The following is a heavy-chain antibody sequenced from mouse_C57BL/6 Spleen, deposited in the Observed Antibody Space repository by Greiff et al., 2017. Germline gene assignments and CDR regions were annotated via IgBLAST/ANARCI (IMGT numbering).Heavy chain of an antibody. CDR3: ARERLYCGFDY. Sequence: VQLQQSGPELVKPGASVKISCKASGYAFSSSWMNWVKQRPGKGLEWIGRIYPGDGDTNYNGKFKGKATLTADKSSSTAYMQLSSLTSEDSAVYFCARERLYCGFDYWGQGTTLTVSS. V-gene: IGHV1-82*01. CDR2: IYPGDGDT. J-gene: IGHJ2*01. D-gene: IGHD1-1*01. CDR1: GYAFSSSW.